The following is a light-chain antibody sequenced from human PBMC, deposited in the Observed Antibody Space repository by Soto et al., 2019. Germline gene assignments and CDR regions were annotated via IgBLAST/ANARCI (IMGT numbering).Light chain of an antibody. CDR1: QSVSNAY. V-gene: IGKV3-20*01. CDR2: GAS. J-gene: IGKJ1*01. Sequence: EIVLTQSPGTLSLSPRERDTISCRASQSVSNAYLAWYQRKVGQSPRLLIYGASNRAPGIPDRFSGSGSGTDITLTISRQEAEDFAVYYCQQYAASPRTFGQGTQVEVK. CDR3: QQYAASPRT.